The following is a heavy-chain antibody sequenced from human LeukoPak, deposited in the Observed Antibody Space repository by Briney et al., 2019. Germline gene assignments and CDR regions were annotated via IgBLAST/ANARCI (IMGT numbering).Heavy chain of an antibody. V-gene: IGHV3-23*01. Sequence: GGSLRLSCAASGFTFSSYAVSWVRPAPGKGLGWVSAIRGSVGSTYYADSVKGRFTISRDNTKNALYLQMNSLRSEDAAVYYCAKDASIFGVVVGRFDYSGEGTLVTVYS. CDR1: GFTFSSYA. D-gene: IGHD3-3*01. J-gene: IGHJ4*02. CDR3: AKDASIFGVVVGRFDY. CDR2: IRGSVGST.